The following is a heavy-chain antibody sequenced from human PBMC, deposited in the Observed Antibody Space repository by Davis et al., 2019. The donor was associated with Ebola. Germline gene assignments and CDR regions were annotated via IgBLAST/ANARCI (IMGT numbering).Heavy chain of an antibody. CDR3: ARGIRYSGNYYYGVDV. V-gene: IGHV3-74*01. CDR1: GFTFSSYW. J-gene: IGHJ6*02. D-gene: IGHD5-12*01. Sequence: HTGGSLRLSCAASGFTFSSYWMHWLRQVPGRGLVWLSRINSDGSSTIYADSVKGRFTISRDNGENILYLQMNSLRAEDTAIYYCARGIRYSGNYYYGVDVWGQGTTVTVSS. CDR2: INSDGSST.